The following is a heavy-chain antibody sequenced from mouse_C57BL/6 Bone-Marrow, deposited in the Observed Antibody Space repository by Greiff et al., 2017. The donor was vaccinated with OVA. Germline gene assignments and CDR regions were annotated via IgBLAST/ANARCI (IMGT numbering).Heavy chain of an antibody. V-gene: IGHV5-17*01. CDR2: ISSGSSTI. D-gene: IGHD2-10*01. J-gene: IGHJ4*01. CDR3: ARAYYGNYNAMDY. Sequence: EVKVVESGGGLVKPGGSLKLSCAASGFTFSDYGMHWVRQAPETGLEWVAYISSGSSTIYYADTVKGRFTISRDNAKNTLFLQMTSLRSEDTAMYYCARAYYGNYNAMDYWGQGTSVTVSS. CDR1: GFTFSDYG.